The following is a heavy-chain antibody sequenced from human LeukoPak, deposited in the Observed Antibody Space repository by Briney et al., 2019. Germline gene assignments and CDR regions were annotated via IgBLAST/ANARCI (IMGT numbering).Heavy chain of an antibody. Sequence: ASVKVSCKASGYTFTSYSINWVRQATGQGLEWVGWMNPNNGNTGYAQKFQGRVTLTRDTSVNTAYMELSSLRSEDTAVYYCARDYGGNSGWFDPWGQGTLVTVSS. CDR1: GYTFTSYS. J-gene: IGHJ5*02. CDR3: ARDYGGNSGWFDP. CDR2: MNPNNGNT. V-gene: IGHV1-8*01. D-gene: IGHD4-23*01.